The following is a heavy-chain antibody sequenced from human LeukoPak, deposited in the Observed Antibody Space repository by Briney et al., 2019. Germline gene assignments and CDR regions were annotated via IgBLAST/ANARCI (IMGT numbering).Heavy chain of an antibody. CDR2: IYHSGST. CDR3: VRHAATRHNYGMDV. Sequence: SETLSLTCTVSGVSINSHYLNWIRQPPGKGLEWIGHIYHSGSTNYNPSFKSRVTISVDTSKNHFSLELSSVTAADTAVYYCVRHAATRHNYGMDVWGRGTTVTVSS. CDR1: GVSINSHY. J-gene: IGHJ6*02. V-gene: IGHV4-59*08. D-gene: IGHD2-15*01.